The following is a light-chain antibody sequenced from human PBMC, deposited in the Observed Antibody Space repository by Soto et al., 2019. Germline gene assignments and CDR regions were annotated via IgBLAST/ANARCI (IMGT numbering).Light chain of an antibody. CDR3: QQYESYRT. Sequence: DIQMTQSPSTLSAYVGDRVTITCRASQSIGRWLAWYQQKPGKAPKLLIYEASSLESGVSSRFRGSGSGTEFTLTITSLQPDDFATYYCQQYESYRTFGQGTKVEIK. V-gene: IGKV1-5*03. CDR2: EAS. CDR1: QSIGRW. J-gene: IGKJ1*01.